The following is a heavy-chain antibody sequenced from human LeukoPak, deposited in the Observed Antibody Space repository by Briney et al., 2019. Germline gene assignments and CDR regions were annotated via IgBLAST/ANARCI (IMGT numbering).Heavy chain of an antibody. V-gene: IGHV4-30-2*01. CDR3: ARTPTNCGGDCYYFDP. D-gene: IGHD2-21*02. J-gene: IGHJ5*02. CDR2: IHHTGST. CDR1: GGSISSSGYS. Sequence: SETLSLTCAVSGGSISSSGYSWSWIRQPPGKGLEWIGYIHHTGSTYYNPSLKSRVTISVDRSKNQFSLKLSSVTAADTAIYFCARTPTNCGGDCYYFDPWGQGTLVTVSS.